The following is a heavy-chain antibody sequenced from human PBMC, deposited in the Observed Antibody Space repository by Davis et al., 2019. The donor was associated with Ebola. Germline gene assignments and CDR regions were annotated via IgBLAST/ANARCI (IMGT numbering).Heavy chain of an antibody. CDR3: ARAPVEMATIIVLDP. J-gene: IGHJ5*02. V-gene: IGHV4-31*03. Sequence: MPSETLFLTCTVSGGSISSGGYYWSWIRQHPGKGLEWIGYIYYSGSTYYNPSLKSRVTISVDTSKNQFSLKLSPVTAADTAVYYCARAPVEMATIIVLDPWGQGTLVTVSS. D-gene: IGHD5-24*01. CDR2: IYYSGST. CDR1: GGSISSGGYY.